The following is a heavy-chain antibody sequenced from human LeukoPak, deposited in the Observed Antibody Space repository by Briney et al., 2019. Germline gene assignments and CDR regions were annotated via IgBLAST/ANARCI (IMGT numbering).Heavy chain of an antibody. CDR3: AKSPSVLRYFDWLLAYFDY. CDR2: ISGSGGST. V-gene: IGHV3-23*01. Sequence: GGSLRLSCAASGFTFSSYAMSWVRQAPGKGLEWVLAISGSGGSTYYADSVKGRFTISRDNSKNTLYLQMNSLRAEDTAVYYCAKSPSVLRYFDWLLAYFDYWGQGTLVTVSS. CDR1: GFTFSSYA. D-gene: IGHD3-9*01. J-gene: IGHJ4*02.